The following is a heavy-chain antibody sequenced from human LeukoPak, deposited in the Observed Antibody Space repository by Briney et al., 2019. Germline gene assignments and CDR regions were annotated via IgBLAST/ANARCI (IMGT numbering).Heavy chain of an antibody. V-gene: IGHV3-15*01. CDR3: TTDRGYCSSTSCYQGPY. CDR1: GFTFSNAW. J-gene: IGHJ4*02. Sequence: GGSLRLSCAASGFTFSNAWMSWVRQAPGKGLEWVGRIKSKTDGGTTDYAAPVKGRFTISRDDSKNTLYLQMNSLKTEDTAVYYCTTDRGYCSSTSCYQGPYWGQGTLVTVSS. D-gene: IGHD2-2*01. CDR2: IKSKTDGGTT.